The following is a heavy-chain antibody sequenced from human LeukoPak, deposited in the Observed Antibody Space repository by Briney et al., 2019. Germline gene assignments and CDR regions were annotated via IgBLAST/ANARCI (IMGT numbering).Heavy chain of an antibody. CDR3: ATTYDYVWGSYRVKRYYFDY. Sequence: ASVKVSCKVSGYTLTELSMHWVRQAPGKGLEWVGGFDPEDGETIYAQKFQGRVTMTEDTSTDTAYMELSSLRSEDTAVYYCATTYDYVWGSYRVKRYYFDYWGQGTLVTVSS. J-gene: IGHJ4*02. CDR1: GYTLTELS. D-gene: IGHD3-16*01. CDR2: FDPEDGET. V-gene: IGHV1-24*01.